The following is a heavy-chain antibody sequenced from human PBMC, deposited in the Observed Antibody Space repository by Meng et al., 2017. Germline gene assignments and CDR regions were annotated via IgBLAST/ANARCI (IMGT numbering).Heavy chain of an antibody. Sequence: PPRESGPGLGKPSETRSLTCNASGGSISSSSYYWGWIRQPPGKGLEWIGSIYYSGSTYYNPSLKSRVTISVDTSKNQFSLKLSSVTAADTAVYYCARVPYYGSGSYQYNWFDPWGQGTLVTVSS. V-gene: IGHV4-39*07. J-gene: IGHJ5*02. CDR3: ARVPYYGSGSYQYNWFDP. CDR2: IYYSGST. CDR1: GGSISSSSYY. D-gene: IGHD3-10*01.